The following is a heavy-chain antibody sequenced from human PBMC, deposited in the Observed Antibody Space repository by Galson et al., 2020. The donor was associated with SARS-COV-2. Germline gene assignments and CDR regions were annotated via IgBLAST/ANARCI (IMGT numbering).Heavy chain of an antibody. J-gene: IGHJ5*02. Sequence: GGSLRLSCAASGFTFSSYGMHWVRQAPGKGLEWVAVISYDGSDKYYADSVKGRFTISRDSSKNTLYLQMNSPRPDDTAMYYCAKGAIFGVFGWFDPWGQGTLVTVSS. CDR2: ISYDGSDK. V-gene: IGHV3-30*18. D-gene: IGHD3-3*01. CDR1: GFTFSSYG. CDR3: AKGAIFGVFGWFDP.